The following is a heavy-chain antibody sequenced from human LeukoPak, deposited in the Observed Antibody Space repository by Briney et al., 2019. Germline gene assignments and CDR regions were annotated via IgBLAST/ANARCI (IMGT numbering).Heavy chain of an antibody. V-gene: IGHV5-51*01. CDR3: AGLGIAAAGTGGNFDY. D-gene: IGHD6-13*01. J-gene: IGHJ4*02. CDR2: IYPGDSDT. CDR1: GYSFTSYW. Sequence: GESLKISCKGSGYSFTSYWIGWVRQMPGKGLGWMGIIYPGDSDTRYSPSFQGQVTISADKSISTAYLQWSSLKASDTAMYSCAGLGIAAAGTGGNFDYWGQGTLVTVSS.